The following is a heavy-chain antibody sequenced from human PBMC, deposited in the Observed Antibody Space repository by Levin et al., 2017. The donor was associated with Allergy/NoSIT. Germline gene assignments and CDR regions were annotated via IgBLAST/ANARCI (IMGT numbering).Heavy chain of an antibody. J-gene: IGHJ4*02. Sequence: SETLSLTCAVYGGSFSGYYWSWIRQPPGKGLEWIGEINHSGSTNYNPSLKSRVTISVDTSKNQFSLKLSSVTAADTAVYYCARARATVTLDYWGQGTLVTVSS. CDR2: INHSGST. V-gene: IGHV4-34*01. CDR3: ARARATVTLDY. CDR1: GGSFSGYY. D-gene: IGHD4-17*01.